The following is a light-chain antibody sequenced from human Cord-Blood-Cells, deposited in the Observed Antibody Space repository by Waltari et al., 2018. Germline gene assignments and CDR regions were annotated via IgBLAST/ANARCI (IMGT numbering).Light chain of an antibody. CDR1: SSNIGNNY. Sequence: QSVLTQPPSVSAAPGQKVTISCSGSSSNIGNNYVSWYQQLPGTAPKLLINEKNKRPPGIPDRCSGSKSGTSATLGITGLQTGDEADYYCGTWDSSLSAYVFGTGTKVTVL. J-gene: IGLJ1*01. CDR2: EKN. V-gene: IGLV1-51*02. CDR3: GTWDSSLSAYV.